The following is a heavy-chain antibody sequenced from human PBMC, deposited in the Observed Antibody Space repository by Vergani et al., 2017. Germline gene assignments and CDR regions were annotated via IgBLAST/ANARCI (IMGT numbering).Heavy chain of an antibody. J-gene: IGHJ4*02. CDR2: IYHSGST. Sequence: QVQLQESGPGLVKPSGTLSLTCAVSGGSISSSNWWSWVRQPPGKGLEWIGEIYHSGSTNYNPSLKSRVTISVDTSKNQFSLKLSSVTAADTAVYYCARDAARYCSSTSCPYDYWGQGTLVTVSS. CDR1: GGSISSSNW. D-gene: IGHD2-2*01. CDR3: ARDAARYCSSTSCPYDY. V-gene: IGHV4-4*02.